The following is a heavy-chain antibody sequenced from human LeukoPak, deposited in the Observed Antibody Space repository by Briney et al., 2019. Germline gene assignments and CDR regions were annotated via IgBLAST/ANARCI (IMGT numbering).Heavy chain of an antibody. CDR2: ISYDGSNK. V-gene: IGHV3-30*18. J-gene: IGHJ4*02. CDR3: AKDPIGYSYGYFAY. Sequence: GGSLRLSCAASGFTFSSYGMHWVRQAPGKGLEWVAVISYDGSNKYYADSVKGRFTISRDNAKNSLYLQVNSLRAEDTAVYYCAKDPIGYSYGYFAYWGQGTLVTVSS. D-gene: IGHD5-18*01. CDR1: GFTFSSYG.